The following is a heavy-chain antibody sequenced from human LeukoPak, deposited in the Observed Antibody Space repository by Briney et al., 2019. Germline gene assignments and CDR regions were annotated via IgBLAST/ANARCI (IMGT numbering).Heavy chain of an antibody. CDR3: AKHIAGYYAGGF. D-gene: IGHD3-22*01. CDR1: GFTFSIYG. J-gene: IGHJ4*02. CDR2: ISGGGENT. V-gene: IGHV3-23*01. Sequence: GGSLRLSCVVSGFTFSIYGMSWVRQAPGKGLEWVSLISGGGENTYYADSVKGRFTISRDISKDTLYLQMNSLRAEDTAVYYCAKHIAGYYAGGFWGQGTLVTVSS.